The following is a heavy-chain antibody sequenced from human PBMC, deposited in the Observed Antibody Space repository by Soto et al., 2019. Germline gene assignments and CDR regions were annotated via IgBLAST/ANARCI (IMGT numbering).Heavy chain of an antibody. CDR3: ARARWYYILTGYYTGHYYYGMDV. CDR1: GYTFTSYG. Sequence: ASVKVSCKASGYTFTSYGISWVRQAPGQGREWMGWISAYNGNTNYAQKLQGRVTMTTDTSTSTAYMELRRLRSHDTAVYYCARARWYYILTGYYTGHYYYGMDVWGQGTTVTVSS. CDR2: ISAYNGNT. J-gene: IGHJ6*02. D-gene: IGHD3-9*01. V-gene: IGHV1-18*01.